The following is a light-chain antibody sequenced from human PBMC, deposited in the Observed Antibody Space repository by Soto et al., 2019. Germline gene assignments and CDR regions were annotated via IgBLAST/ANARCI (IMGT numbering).Light chain of an antibody. CDR2: EVS. CDR3: SSYAGNDNVV. J-gene: IGLJ2*01. CDR1: SSDVGDYKF. V-gene: IGLV2-8*01. Sequence: QSALTQPPSASGSPGQSVTISCTGTSSDVGDYKFVSWYQQHPGKAPKLLIYEVSRRPSGVPDRFSGSKSGTTASLTVSGLQAEDEADYYCSSYAGNDNVVFGGGTKLTVL.